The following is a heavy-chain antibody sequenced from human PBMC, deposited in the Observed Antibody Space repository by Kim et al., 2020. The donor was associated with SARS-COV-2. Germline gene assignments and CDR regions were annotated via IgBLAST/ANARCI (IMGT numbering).Heavy chain of an antibody. CDR1: GGSISSYY. CDR2: IYYSGST. CDR3: ARDRVVGAAYYYYYYGMDV. V-gene: IGHV4-59*01. D-gene: IGHD1-26*01. J-gene: IGHJ6*02. Sequence: SETLSLTCTVSGGSISSYYWSWIRQPPGKGLEWIGYIYYSGSTNYNPSLKSRVTISVDTSKNQFSLKLSSVTAADTAVYYCARDRVVGAAYYYYYYGMDVWGQGTTVTVSS.